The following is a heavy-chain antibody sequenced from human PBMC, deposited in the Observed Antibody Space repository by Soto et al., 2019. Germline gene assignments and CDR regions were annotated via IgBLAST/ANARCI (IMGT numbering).Heavy chain of an antibody. CDR1: GGSISSGGYY. D-gene: IGHD3-16*02. V-gene: IGHV4-31*03. Sequence: SETLSLTCTVSGGSISSGGYYWSWIRQHPGKGLEWIGYIYYSGSTYYNPSLKSRVTISVDTSKNQFSLKLSSVTAADTAVYYCAANELGELSFVYWGQGTLVTVSS. CDR2: IYYSGST. J-gene: IGHJ4*02. CDR3: AANELGELSFVY.